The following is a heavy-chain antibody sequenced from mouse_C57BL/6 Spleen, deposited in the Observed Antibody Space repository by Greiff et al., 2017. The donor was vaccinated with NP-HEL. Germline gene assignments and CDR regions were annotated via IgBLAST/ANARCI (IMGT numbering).Heavy chain of an antibody. Sequence: VQLQQSGPELVKPGASVKIPCKASGYTFTDYNMDWVKQSHGKSLEWIGDINPNNGGTIYNQKFKGKATLTVDKSSSTAYMELRSLTSEDTAVYYCARGMIYYYGSSYAMDYWGQGTSVTVSS. CDR2: INPNNGGT. CDR1: GYTFTDYN. CDR3: ARGMIYYYGSSYAMDY. V-gene: IGHV1-18*01. J-gene: IGHJ4*01. D-gene: IGHD1-1*01.